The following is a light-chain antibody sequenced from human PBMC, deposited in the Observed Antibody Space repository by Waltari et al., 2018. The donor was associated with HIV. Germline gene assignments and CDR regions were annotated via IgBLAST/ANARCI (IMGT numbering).Light chain of an antibody. CDR3: ASRDNNGKRVL. CDR1: SLRNYY. J-gene: IGLJ3*02. Sequence: SSELTQDPAVSVALGQTVTITCQGESLRNYYASWNQQKPGQAPILVIYDKNTRPSGIPDRFSGSTSGNTASLTITGAQAEDEADYYCASRDNNGKRVLFGGGTKVTVL. V-gene: IGLV3-19*01. CDR2: DKN.